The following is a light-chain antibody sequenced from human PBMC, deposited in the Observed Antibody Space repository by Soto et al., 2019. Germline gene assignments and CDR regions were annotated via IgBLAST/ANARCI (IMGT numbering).Light chain of an antibody. J-gene: IGKJ1*01. CDR1: QSISSW. Sequence: DIQMTQSPSTLSASVGDRVTITCRASQSISSWLAWYQQKPGKAPKVLIYKASTLETGVPSRFSGSGSGTEFTLTINSLQPDDFATYYCQPYSTFWTFGQGTKV. CDR2: KAS. V-gene: IGKV1-5*03. CDR3: QPYSTFWT.